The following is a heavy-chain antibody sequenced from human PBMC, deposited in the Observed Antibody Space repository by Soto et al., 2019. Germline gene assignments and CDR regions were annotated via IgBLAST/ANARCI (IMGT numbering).Heavy chain of an antibody. J-gene: IGHJ4*02. Sequence: PGESLKISCQASGYSFSSSWIGWVRQMPGKGLEWMGIIDPNDSQTIYSPSFQDQVTISADKSIDTAYLQWSSLKTSDTAMYYCARHAGNSWKGDYFDYWGQGALVTVSS. CDR3: ARHAGNSWKGDYFDY. D-gene: IGHD6-13*01. V-gene: IGHV5-51*01. CDR1: GYSFSSSW. CDR2: IDPNDSQT.